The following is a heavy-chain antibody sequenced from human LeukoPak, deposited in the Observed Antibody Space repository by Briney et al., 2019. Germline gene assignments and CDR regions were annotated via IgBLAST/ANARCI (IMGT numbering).Heavy chain of an antibody. D-gene: IGHD4-23*01. CDR3: ARVGNSVTHYFDY. J-gene: IGHJ4*02. CDR1: GFTFDDYG. Sequence: GGSRRLSCAASGFTFDDYGMSWVRQAPGKGLDWVSGINWNGGSTGYADSVKGRFTISRDNAKNSLYLQMNSLRAEDTALYYCARVGNSVTHYFDYWGQGTLVTVSS. CDR2: INWNGGST. V-gene: IGHV3-20*04.